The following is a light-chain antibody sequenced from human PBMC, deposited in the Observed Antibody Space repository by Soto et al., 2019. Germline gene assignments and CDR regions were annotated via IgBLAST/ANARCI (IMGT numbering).Light chain of an antibody. CDR3: GTWDSNLSAGDVV. V-gene: IGLV1-51*01. J-gene: IGLJ2*01. CDR2: DND. CDR1: SSDIGNNY. Sequence: QSALTQPASVSGSPGQSITISCTGTSSDIGNNYVSWYQQLPGTAPKLLIYDNDKRPSGIPDRISGSKSGTSATLGITGLQTGDEADYYCGTWDSNLSAGDVVFGGGTKVTVL.